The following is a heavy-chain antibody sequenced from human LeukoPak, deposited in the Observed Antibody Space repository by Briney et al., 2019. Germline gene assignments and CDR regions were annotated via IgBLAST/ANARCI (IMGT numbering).Heavy chain of an antibody. CDR2: IYYSGNT. V-gene: IGHV4-39*01. D-gene: IGHD3/OR15-3a*01. CDR1: GVSISSSNSY. CDR3: ARQTGSGLFILL. Sequence: PSERLSLTCTVSGVSISSSNSYWGWIRQPPGKGLEWIGSIYYSGNTYYNASLKSQVSISIDTSKNRFSLKLTSVTAADTAVYYCARQTGSGLFILLGGQGTLVTVSS. J-gene: IGHJ4*02.